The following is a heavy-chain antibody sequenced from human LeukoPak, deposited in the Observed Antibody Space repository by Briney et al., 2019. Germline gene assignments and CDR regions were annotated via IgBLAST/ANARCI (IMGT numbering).Heavy chain of an antibody. CDR2: MSYDGRYR. CDR3: ARSELYYGSESYYHLDY. J-gene: IGHJ4*01. Sequence: GESMTLPCTTPGLPFDFFAMHWVRQAPGKGLEWVAVMSYDGRYRYYADSAKGRFTISRDNSKRTLYLEMSSLRPEDTALYYCARSELYYGSESYYHLDYWGHGTLVTVSS. V-gene: IGHV3-30*03. D-gene: IGHD3-10*01. CDR1: GLPFDFFA.